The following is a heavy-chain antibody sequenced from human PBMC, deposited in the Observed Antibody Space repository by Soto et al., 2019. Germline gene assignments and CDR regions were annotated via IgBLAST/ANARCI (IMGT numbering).Heavy chain of an antibody. CDR1: GGTFISYA. V-gene: IGHV1-69*13. Sequence: SVKVSCTASGGTFISYAIIWGRQAHGQGLEWMGGIIPIFGTANYAQKFQGRVTITADESTSTAYMELSSLRSEDTAVYYCAREGRYYDSSGYSSGYFDYWGQGTLVTVPS. CDR3: AREGRYYDSSGYSSGYFDY. D-gene: IGHD3-22*01. CDR2: IIPIFGTA. J-gene: IGHJ4*02.